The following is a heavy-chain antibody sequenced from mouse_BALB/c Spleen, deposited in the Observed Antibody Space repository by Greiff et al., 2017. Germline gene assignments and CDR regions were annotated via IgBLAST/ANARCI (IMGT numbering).Heavy chain of an antibody. J-gene: IGHJ4*01. CDR2: IYPGSGST. V-gene: IGHV1-55*01. Sequence: QVQLQQPGAELVKPGTSVKLSCKASGYNFTSYWINWVKLRPGQGLEWIGDIYPGSGSTNYNEKFKSKATLTVDTSSSTAYMQLSSLASEDSALYYCARWTARDFYAMDYWGQGTSVTVSS. D-gene: IGHD3-2*01. CDR3: ARWTARDFYAMDY. CDR1: GYNFTSYW.